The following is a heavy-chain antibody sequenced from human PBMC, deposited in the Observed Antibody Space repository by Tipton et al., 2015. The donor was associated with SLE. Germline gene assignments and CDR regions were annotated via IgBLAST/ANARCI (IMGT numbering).Heavy chain of an antibody. CDR3: AAQPVAGLWYFDL. D-gene: IGHD1-14*01. J-gene: IGHJ2*01. CDR2: IYYSGST. CDR1: GGSISSYY. V-gene: IGHV4-59*01. Sequence: LRLSCTVSGGSISSYYWSWIRQPPGKGLEWIGYIYYSGSTNYNPSLKSRVTISVDTSKNQFSLKLSSVTAADMAVYYCAAQPVAGLWYFDLWGRGTLVTVSS.